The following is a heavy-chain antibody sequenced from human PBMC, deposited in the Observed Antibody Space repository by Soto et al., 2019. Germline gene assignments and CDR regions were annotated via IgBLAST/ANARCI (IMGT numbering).Heavy chain of an antibody. CDR3: ARDLDGSGSYFTDY. V-gene: IGHV1-18*01. D-gene: IGHD3-10*01. Sequence: ASVKVSCKASGYSFTSTGISWVRQAPGQGPEWMGWTSTFNGEAKYAQKLQGRVTMTTDTSTTTAYMELRSLTSDNTAVYYCARDLDGSGSYFTDYWGQGTLVTVSS. CDR2: TSTFNGEA. J-gene: IGHJ4*02. CDR1: GYSFTSTG.